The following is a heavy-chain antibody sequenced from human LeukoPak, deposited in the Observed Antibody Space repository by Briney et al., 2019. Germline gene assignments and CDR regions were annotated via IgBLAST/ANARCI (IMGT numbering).Heavy chain of an antibody. CDR1: GGSISSYY. CDR2: IYYSGST. V-gene: IGHV4-59*01. Sequence: PSETLSLTCTVSGGSISSYYWSWIRQPPGKGLEWIGYIYYSGSTNYNPSLKSRVTISVDMSKNQFSLKLSSVTAADTAGYYFTRTSIATAGTIAFDIWGQGTMVTVSS. D-gene: IGHD6-13*01. CDR3: TRTSIATAGTIAFDI. J-gene: IGHJ3*02.